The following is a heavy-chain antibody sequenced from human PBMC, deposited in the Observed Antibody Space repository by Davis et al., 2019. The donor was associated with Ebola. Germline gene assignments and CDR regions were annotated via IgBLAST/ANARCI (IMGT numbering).Heavy chain of an antibody. J-gene: IGHJ4*02. CDR3: ARQGDYYDSSGYSFFDY. CDR1: GGSISSYY. Sequence: SETLSLTCTVSGGSISSYYWSWIRQPPGKGLEWIGEINHSGSTNYNPSLKSRVTISVDTSKNQFSLKLSSVTAADTAVYYCARQGDYYDSSGYSFFDYWGQGTLVTVSS. CDR2: INHSGST. D-gene: IGHD3-22*01. V-gene: IGHV4-59*08.